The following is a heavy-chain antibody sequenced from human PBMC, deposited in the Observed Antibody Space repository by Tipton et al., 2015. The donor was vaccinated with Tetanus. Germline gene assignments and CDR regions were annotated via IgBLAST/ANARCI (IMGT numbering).Heavy chain of an antibody. CDR1: GFTFSSYA. V-gene: IGHV3-30-3*01. D-gene: IGHD6-19*01. CDR3: ARVRLGWLSDAFDI. Sequence: RSLRLSCAASGFTFSSYAMHWVRQAPGKGLEWVAVISYDGSNKYYADSVKGRFTISRDNSRNTLYLQMNSLRGEDTAVYYCARVRLGWLSDAFDIWGQGTMVTVSS. CDR2: ISYDGSNK. J-gene: IGHJ3*02.